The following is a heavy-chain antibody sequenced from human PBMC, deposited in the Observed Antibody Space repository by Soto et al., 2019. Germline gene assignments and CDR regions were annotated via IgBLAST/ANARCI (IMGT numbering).Heavy chain of an antibody. D-gene: IGHD3-22*01. Sequence: PSETLSLTCTVYGESFSRYSWTWIRQSPGEGLEWIGEINYYGNTVYSASLKSRATISIDTSKMQVSVKLTSVTAADTATYYCAKKHYSGFDIWRQGTPVTVSS. CDR3: AKKHYSGFDI. V-gene: IGHV4-34*01. CDR1: GESFSRYS. J-gene: IGHJ4*02. CDR2: INYYGNT.